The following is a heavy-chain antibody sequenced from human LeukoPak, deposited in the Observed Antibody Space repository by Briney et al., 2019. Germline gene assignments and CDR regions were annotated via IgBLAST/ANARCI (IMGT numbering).Heavy chain of an antibody. V-gene: IGHV1-2*02. CDR1: GYTFTAYY. D-gene: IGHD2-2*01. CDR2: INPNSGGT. CDR3: ARDRVVVPAAFDY. Sequence: ASVKVSCKASGYTFTAYYMHWVRQAPGQGLEWMGWINPNSGGTNYAQKFQGRVTMTRDTSISTAYMELSRLRSDDTAVYYCARDRVVVPAAFDYWGQGTLVTVSS. J-gene: IGHJ4*02.